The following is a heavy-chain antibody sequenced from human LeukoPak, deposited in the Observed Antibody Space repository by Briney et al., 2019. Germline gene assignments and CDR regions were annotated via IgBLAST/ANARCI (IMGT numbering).Heavy chain of an antibody. V-gene: IGHV3-21*01. CDR2: ISSSSSYI. Sequence: GSLRLSCAASGFTFSSYSMNWVRQAPGKGLEWVSSISSSSSYIYYADSVKGRFTISRDNAKNSLYLQMNSLRAEDTAVYYCARSTRSYYYYYMDVWGKGTTVTVSS. J-gene: IGHJ6*03. CDR3: ARSTRSYYYYYMDV. CDR1: GFTFSSYS.